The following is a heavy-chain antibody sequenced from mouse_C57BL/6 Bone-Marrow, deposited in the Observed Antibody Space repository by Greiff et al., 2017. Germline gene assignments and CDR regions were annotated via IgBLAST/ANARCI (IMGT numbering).Heavy chain of an antibody. CDR2: IYPGSGST. D-gene: IGHD2-5*01. J-gene: IGHJ1*03. CDR1: GYTFTSYW. Sequence: QVQLQQPGAELVKPGASVKMSCKASGYTFTSYWITWVKQRPGQGLEWIGDIYPGSGSTNYNEKFKSKATLTVDTSSSTAYMQLSSLTSEDSAFYDCARPYYSNYWYFDVWGTGTTVTVSA. V-gene: IGHV1-55*01. CDR3: ARPYYSNYWYFDV.